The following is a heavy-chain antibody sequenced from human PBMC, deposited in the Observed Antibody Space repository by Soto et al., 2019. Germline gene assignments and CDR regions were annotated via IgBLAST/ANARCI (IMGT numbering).Heavy chain of an antibody. CDR2: IIPIFGTA. D-gene: IGHD3-3*01. CDR3: ARRSSITIFGVVSEAYYYGMDV. V-gene: IGHV1-69*13. Sequence: SVKVSCKASGGTFSSYAISWVRQAPGQGLEWVGGIIPIFGTANYAQKFQGRVTITADESTSTAYMELSSLRSEDTAVYYCARRSSITIFGVVSEAYYYGMDVWGQGTTVTVSS. CDR1: GGTFSSYA. J-gene: IGHJ6*02.